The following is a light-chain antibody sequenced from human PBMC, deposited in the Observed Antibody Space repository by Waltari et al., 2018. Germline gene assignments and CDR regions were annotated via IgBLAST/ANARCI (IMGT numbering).Light chain of an antibody. CDR3: SSYTASRHYV. CDR1: SSDVGGYNH. Sequence: QSALTQPASVSGSPGQSFTISCTGTSSDVGGYNHVSWYQQYPGKAPKLVTYDVSTRPSGASDRFSGSKSGNTDSLIISGLQAEDEADYYCSSYTASRHYVFGTGTKVTVL. CDR2: DVS. V-gene: IGLV2-14*03. J-gene: IGLJ1*01.